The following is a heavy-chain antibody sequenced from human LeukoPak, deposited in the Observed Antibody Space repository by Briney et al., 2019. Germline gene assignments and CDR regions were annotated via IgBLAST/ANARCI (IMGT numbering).Heavy chain of an antibody. J-gene: IGHJ4*02. V-gene: IGHV3-30*02. D-gene: IGHD3-10*01. Sequence: GGSLRLSCAASGFTFSSYGMHWVRQAPGKGLEWVAFIRYDGSNKYYADSVKGRFTISRDNSKNTLYLQMNSLRAEDTAVYYCARGDLEITMVRGVIILPFDYWGQGTLVTVSS. CDR2: IRYDGSNK. CDR1: GFTFSSYG. CDR3: ARGDLEITMVRGVIILPFDY.